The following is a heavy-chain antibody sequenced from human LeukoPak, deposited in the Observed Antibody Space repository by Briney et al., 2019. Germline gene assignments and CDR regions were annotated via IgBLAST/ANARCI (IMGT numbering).Heavy chain of an antibody. CDR1: GVSITGYY. CDR3: ARGRSGYNWAFDI. CDR2: VYYSGST. Sequence: PSETLSLTCTVSGVSITGYYWSWIRQPPGQGLAWIGYVYYSGSTDNNPSLKSRVTISVDTSKNQFSLKLSSVTAADTAVYYCARGRSGYNWAFDIWGQGTMVTVSS. V-gene: IGHV4-59*01. J-gene: IGHJ3*02. D-gene: IGHD5-24*01.